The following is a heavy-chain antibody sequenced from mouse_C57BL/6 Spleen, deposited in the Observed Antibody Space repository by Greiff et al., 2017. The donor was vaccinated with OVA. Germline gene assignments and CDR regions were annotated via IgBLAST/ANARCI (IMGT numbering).Heavy chain of an antibody. CDR2: IDPSDGYT. CDR1: GYTFTSYW. Sequence: QVQLKQPGAELVMPGASVKLSCKASGYTFTSYWMHWVKQRPGQGLEWIGEIDPSDGYTNYNQKFKGKSTLTVDKSSSTAYMQLSSLTSEDSAVYYGAREDGLLRYFDVWGTGTTVTVSS. CDR3: AREDGLLRYFDV. D-gene: IGHD2-3*01. V-gene: IGHV1-69*01. J-gene: IGHJ1*03.